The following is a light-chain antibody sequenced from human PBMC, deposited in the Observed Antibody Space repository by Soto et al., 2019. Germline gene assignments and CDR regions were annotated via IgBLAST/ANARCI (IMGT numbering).Light chain of an antibody. CDR3: CLSPGSLTWL. Sequence: QSALTQPRSVSGSPGQSVTISCTATGRDVGDSSHVSWYQLHPGKAPKLMIYEVNNRPPGVPDRFSGSKSGSTASLTISGLQAEDEAEYYCCLSPGSLTWLFGGGTKLTVL. V-gene: IGLV2-11*01. J-gene: IGLJ3*02. CDR1: GRDVGDSSH. CDR2: EVN.